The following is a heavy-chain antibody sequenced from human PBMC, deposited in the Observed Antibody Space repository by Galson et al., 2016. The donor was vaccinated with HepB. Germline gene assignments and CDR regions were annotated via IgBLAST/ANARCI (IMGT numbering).Heavy chain of an antibody. CDR3: ARVGRSGSDWLHYDY. J-gene: IGHJ4*02. CDR1: GGSLSGYN. D-gene: IGHD6-19*01. CDR2: FDHSGFT. V-gene: IGHV4-34*01. Sequence: SETLSLTCSVYGGSLSGYNWNWIRQAPGKGLEWIGEFDHSGFTIYNAALKSRVTISIDTSKNQFSLKLRSVTAADTAVYYCARVGRSGSDWLHYDYWGQGMLVTVSS.